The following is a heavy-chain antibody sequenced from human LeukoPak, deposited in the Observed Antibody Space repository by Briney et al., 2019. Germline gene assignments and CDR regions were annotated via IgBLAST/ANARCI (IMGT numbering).Heavy chain of an antibody. Sequence: ASVKVSCKASVYTFSRYYMHWVRQAPGQGLEWRGVINPSGGSTSYAQKFQGRVTMTRDTSTSTVYMELSSLRSEDTAVYYCARASTMRVVVDDAFDIWGEGTMVTVSS. V-gene: IGHV1-46*01. CDR2: INPSGGST. CDR1: VYTFSRYY. CDR3: ARASTMRVVVDDAFDI. D-gene: IGHD3-22*01. J-gene: IGHJ3*02.